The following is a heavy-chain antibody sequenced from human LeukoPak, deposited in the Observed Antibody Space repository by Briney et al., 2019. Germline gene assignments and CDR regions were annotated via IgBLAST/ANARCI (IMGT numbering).Heavy chain of an antibody. D-gene: IGHD4-23*01. V-gene: IGHV3-30*18. CDR3: AKEFGGNSASYYYYGMDV. J-gene: IGHJ6*02. CDR1: GFTFSSYG. Sequence: PGGSLRLSCAASGFTFSSYGMHWVRQAPGKGLEWVAVISYDGSNKYYADSVKGRFTISGDNSKNTLYLQMNSLRAEDTAVYYCAKEFGGNSASYYYYGMDVWGQGTTVTVSS. CDR2: ISYDGSNK.